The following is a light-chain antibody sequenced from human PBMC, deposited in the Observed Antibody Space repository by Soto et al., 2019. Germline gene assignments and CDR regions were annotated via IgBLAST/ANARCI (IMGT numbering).Light chain of an antibody. Sequence: DIQMTQSPSTLSASVGDRVTITCRASQRISSWLAWYQQKPGKAPKLLIYDASSLESGVPSRFSGSGSGTEFTLTISSLQPDDFATYYCQQYNSYSRWTFGQGTKVDIK. J-gene: IGKJ1*01. CDR2: DAS. CDR3: QQYNSYSRWT. V-gene: IGKV1-5*01. CDR1: QRISSW.